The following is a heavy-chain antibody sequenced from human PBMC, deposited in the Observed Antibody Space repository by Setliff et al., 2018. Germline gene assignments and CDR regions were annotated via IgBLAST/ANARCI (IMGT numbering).Heavy chain of an antibody. J-gene: IGHJ5*02. Sequence: GASVKVSCKASGYTFTGYYMHWVRQAPGQGLEWMGRINPNSGDTNYAQKFQGRVTMTRDTSISTAYMELSSLRSDDTAVYYCARRNYAILTRNWFDAWGKGTLVTVSS. CDR1: GYTFTGYY. D-gene: IGHD3-9*01. CDR3: ARRNYAILTRNWFDA. CDR2: INPNSGDT. V-gene: IGHV1-2*06.